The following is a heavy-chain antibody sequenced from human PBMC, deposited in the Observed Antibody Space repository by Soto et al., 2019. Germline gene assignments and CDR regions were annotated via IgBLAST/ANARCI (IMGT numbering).Heavy chain of an antibody. V-gene: IGHV4-4*07. D-gene: IGHD6-6*01. CDR1: GGSISSYY. Sequence: ETLSLTCTVSGGSISSYYGSWIRQPAGKGLEWIGRIYTSGSTNYNPSLKSRVTMSVDTSKNQFSLKLSSVTAADTAVYYCARDRRGYSSSSQPYYFDYWGQGTLVTVSS. CDR3: ARDRRGYSSSSQPYYFDY. J-gene: IGHJ4*02. CDR2: IYTSGST.